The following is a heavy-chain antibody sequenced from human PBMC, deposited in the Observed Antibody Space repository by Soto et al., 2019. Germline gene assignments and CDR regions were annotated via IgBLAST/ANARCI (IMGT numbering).Heavy chain of an antibody. CDR3: PGVGRREWLIYDHWF. V-gene: IGHV4-31*03. J-gene: IGHJ4*02. CDR2: IYYSGST. Sequence: LSLTCTVYGGSIRRVGDYWSWIRHRPGKGLEWIGCIYYSGSTYYNPALKGRVTISVDTSTNQFSLSLNSVTAADTAVYYCPGVGRREWLIYDHWFWDQETLVTVCS. CDR1: GGSIRRVGDY. D-gene: IGHD3-3*01.